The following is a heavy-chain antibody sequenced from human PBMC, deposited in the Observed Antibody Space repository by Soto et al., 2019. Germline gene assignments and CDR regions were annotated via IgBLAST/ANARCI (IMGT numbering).Heavy chain of an antibody. Sequence: SETLSLTCTVSGGSISTYYWSWIRQPPGKGLEWIGYIFYSGSTNYNPSLKSRVTISLDTSKNQFSLKLSSVTAADTAVYYCARVRLIFGVVNPPTNAFDIWAQGAMVTVSS. CDR3: ARVRLIFGVVNPPTNAFDI. J-gene: IGHJ3*02. D-gene: IGHD3-3*01. V-gene: IGHV4-59*01. CDR1: GGSISTYY. CDR2: IFYSGST.